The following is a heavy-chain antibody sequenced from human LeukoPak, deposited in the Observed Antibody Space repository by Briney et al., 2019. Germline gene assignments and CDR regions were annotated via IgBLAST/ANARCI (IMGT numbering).Heavy chain of an antibody. V-gene: IGHV3-30*03. D-gene: IGHD2-15*01. CDR2: ISYDGSNK. CDR1: GFTFSSYG. Sequence: PGRSLRLSCAASGFTFSSYGMHWVRQAPGKGLEWVAVISYDGSNKYYADSVKGRFTISRDNSKNTLYLQMNSLRAEDTAVYYCASAFRYCSGGSCYGGVAFDIWGQGTMVTVSS. CDR3: ASAFRYCSGGSCYGGVAFDI. J-gene: IGHJ3*02.